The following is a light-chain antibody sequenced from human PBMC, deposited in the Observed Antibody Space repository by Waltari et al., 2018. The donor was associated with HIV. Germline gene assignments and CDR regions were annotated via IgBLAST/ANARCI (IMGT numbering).Light chain of an antibody. J-gene: IGLJ3*02. V-gene: IGLV1-40*01. CDR1: PSTIGAGSD. Sequence: QSVLTQPPSVSGAPGQRVSISCTGSPSTIGAGSDVPWYHQVPGTAPKLLIFGNTNRPSGVPDRISGSKSGTSASLAISGLRAEDEAYYYCQSYDSSLSGSWVFGGGTKLTVL. CDR3: QSYDSSLSGSWV. CDR2: GNT.